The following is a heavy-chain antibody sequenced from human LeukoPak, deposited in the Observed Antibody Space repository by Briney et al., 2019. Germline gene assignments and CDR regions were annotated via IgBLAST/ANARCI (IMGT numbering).Heavy chain of an antibody. D-gene: IGHD6-13*01. J-gene: IGHJ5*02. CDR2: IVPIFGTA. CDR3: ARDRAAAGLNNWFDP. V-gene: IGHV1-69*01. Sequence: VASVKVSCKASGGTFSSYSISWVRQAPGQGLEWMGGIVPIFGTADYAQKFQGGVTITADESTSTAHMELSSLRSEDTAVYYCARDRAAAGLNNWFDPWGQGTRVTVSS. CDR1: GGTFSSYS.